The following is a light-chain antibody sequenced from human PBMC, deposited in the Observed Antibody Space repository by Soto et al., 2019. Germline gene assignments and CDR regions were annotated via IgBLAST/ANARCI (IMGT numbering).Light chain of an antibody. CDR2: DVS. CDR1: SSDVGGYNY. J-gene: IGLJ1*01. Sequence: ALTQPASVSGSPGQSITISCTGTSSDVGGYNYVSWYQQHPGKAPKLMIYDVSNRPSGVSNRFSGSKSGNTASLTISGLQAEDEVDYYCSSYTSSSTYVFGTGTKLTVL. CDR3: SSYTSSSTYV. V-gene: IGLV2-14*01.